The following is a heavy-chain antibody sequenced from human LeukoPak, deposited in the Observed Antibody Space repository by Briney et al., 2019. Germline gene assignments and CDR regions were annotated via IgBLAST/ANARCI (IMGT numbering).Heavy chain of an antibody. V-gene: IGHV3-7*01. J-gene: IGHJ4*02. CDR3: AGRSGSFDC. CDR2: IKQDGSKK. D-gene: IGHD3-10*01. CDR1: GFTFSNYW. Sequence: GGSLRLSCAASGFTFSNYWMSWVRQAPGKGLEWVANIKQDGSKKNYVDSVKVRFTISRDNAKNSLYLQMNSLRADDTAVYYCAGRSGSFDCWGQGTLVTVSA.